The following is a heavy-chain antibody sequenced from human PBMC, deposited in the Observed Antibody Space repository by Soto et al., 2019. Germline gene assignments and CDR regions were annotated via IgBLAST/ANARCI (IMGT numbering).Heavy chain of an antibody. D-gene: IGHD6-13*01. J-gene: IGHJ6*02. V-gene: IGHV1-2*04. CDR3: ARDPYTSSSGYYYGMDV. CDR2: MNPDTGGT. CDR1: GYTLSDFS. Sequence: ASVNVSFKASGYTLSDFSMHWVRQAPGQGLEWVGWMNPDTGGTNYAQKFQGWVTMTRDTSISTAYMELSRLRSDDTAVYYCARDPYTSSSGYYYGMDVRGQGTTVTVSS.